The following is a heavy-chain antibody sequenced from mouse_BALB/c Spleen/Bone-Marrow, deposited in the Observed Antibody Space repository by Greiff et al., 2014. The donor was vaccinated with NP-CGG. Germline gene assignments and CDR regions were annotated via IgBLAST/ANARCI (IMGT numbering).Heavy chain of an antibody. CDR1: GFNIKDTY. CDR2: IDPANGNT. V-gene: IGHV14-3*02. CDR3: ARWEYYAMDY. Sequence: EVQLQQSGAELVKPGASVKLSCTASGFNIKDTYMHWVKQRPEQGVEWIGRIDPANGNTKYDPKFQGKATITADTSSNTAYLQLSSLTSEDTAVYYCARWEYYAMDYWGQGTSVTVSS. J-gene: IGHJ4*01. D-gene: IGHD4-1*01.